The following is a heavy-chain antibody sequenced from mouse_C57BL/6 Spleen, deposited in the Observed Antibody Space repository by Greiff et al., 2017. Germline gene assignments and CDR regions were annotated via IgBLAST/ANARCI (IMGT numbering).Heavy chain of an antibody. CDR1: GYAFSSYW. CDR3: ARMDEAWFAY. CDR2: IYPGDGDT. J-gene: IGHJ3*01. V-gene: IGHV1-80*01. Sequence: VQLQQSGAELVKPGASVKISCKASGYAFSSYWMNWVKQRPGQGLEWIGPIYPGDGDTNYNGKFKGKATLAADTSSSTAYMQLSSLTSEDSAVYVCARMDEAWFAYWGQGTLVTVSA.